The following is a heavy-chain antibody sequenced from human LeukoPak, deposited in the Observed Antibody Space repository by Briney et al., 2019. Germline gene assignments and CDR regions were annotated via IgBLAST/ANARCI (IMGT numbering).Heavy chain of an antibody. J-gene: IGHJ3*02. CDR1: GYTLTSYD. CDR3: ARDDFGSGSYRAFDI. D-gene: IGHD3-10*01. V-gene: IGHV1-8*01. Sequence: ASVKVSCKASGYTLTSYDINWVRQATGQGLEWMGWMNPNSGNTGYAQKFQGRVTMTRDTSTSTVYMELSSLRSEDTAVYSCARDDFGSGSYRAFDIWGQGTMVTVSS. CDR2: MNPNSGNT.